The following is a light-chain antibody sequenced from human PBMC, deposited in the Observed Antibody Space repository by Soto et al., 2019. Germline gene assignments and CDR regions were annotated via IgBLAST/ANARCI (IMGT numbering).Light chain of an antibody. CDR2: RDD. Sequence: QSVLTQPPSASGTPGQRVTISCSGSNSNIGTNSVYWFQQLPGLAPKVLIYRDDQRPSGVSDRFSGSKSGTSCSLAISGLRSEDEADYSCASWDDTLNAVVFGGGTQLTVL. J-gene: IGLJ3*02. V-gene: IGLV1-47*01. CDR3: ASWDDTLNAVV. CDR1: NSNIGTNS.